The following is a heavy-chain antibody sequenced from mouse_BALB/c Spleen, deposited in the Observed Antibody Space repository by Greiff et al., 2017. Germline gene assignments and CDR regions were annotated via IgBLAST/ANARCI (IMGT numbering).Heavy chain of an antibody. CDR1: GYTFTSYW. CDR2: IYPGDGDT. Sequence: SGAELARPGASVKLSCKASGYTFTSYWMQWVKQRPGQGLEWIGAIYPGDGDTRYTQKFKGKATLTADKSSSTAYMQLSSLASEDSAVYYCARANWENWYFDVWGAGTTVTVSS. D-gene: IGHD4-1*01. J-gene: IGHJ1*01. V-gene: IGHV1-87*01. CDR3: ARANWENWYFDV.